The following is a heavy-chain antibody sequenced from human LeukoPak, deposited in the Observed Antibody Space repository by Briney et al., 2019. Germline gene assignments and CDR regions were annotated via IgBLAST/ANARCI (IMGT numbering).Heavy chain of an antibody. J-gene: IGHJ4*02. CDR1: GFTVSSNY. CDR2: IYSGGST. CDR3: AKRIQYSSSSAYFDY. Sequence: PGGSLRLSCAASGFTVSSNYMSWVRQAPGKGLEWVSVIYSGGSTYYADSVKGRFTISRDNSKNTLYLQMNSLRADDTAIYYCAKRIQYSSSSAYFDYWGQGTLVTVSS. D-gene: IGHD6-6*01. V-gene: IGHV3-53*01.